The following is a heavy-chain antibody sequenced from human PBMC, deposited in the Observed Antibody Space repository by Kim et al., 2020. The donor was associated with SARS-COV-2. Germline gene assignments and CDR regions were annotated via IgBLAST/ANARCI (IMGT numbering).Heavy chain of an antibody. Sequence: QKFQGRVTMTRDTSTSTVYMELSSLRSEDTAMYYCARKSEQEKNGQSFDYWGQGTLVTVSS. V-gene: IGHV1-46*01. J-gene: IGHJ4*02. CDR3: ARKSEQEKNGQSFDY. D-gene: IGHD1-1*01.